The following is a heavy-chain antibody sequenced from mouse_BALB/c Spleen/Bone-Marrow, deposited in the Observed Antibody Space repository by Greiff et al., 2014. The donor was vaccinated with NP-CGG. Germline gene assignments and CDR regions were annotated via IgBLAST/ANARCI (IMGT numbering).Heavy chain of an antibody. V-gene: IGHV1S41*01. CDR1: GYTFTNYW. D-gene: IGHD2-2*01. Sequence: DLVKPGASVKLSCKASGYTFTNYWINWIKQRPGQGLEWIGRIAPGSGSTYYNEMFKGKTTLTVDTSSSTAYIQHSSLSSKDSDVYFCARERYGYDGWYFDVWGAGTTVTVSS. J-gene: IGHJ1*01. CDR2: IAPGSGST. CDR3: ARERYGYDGWYFDV.